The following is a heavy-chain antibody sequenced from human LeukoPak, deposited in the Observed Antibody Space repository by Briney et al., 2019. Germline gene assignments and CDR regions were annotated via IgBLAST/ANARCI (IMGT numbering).Heavy chain of an antibody. CDR2: INPNSGGT. Sequence: ASVKVSCKASGYTFTGHYMHWVRQAPGQGLEWMGWINPNSGGTNYAQKFQGRVTMTRDTSISTAYMELSRLRSDDTAVYYCARGYEKTGYVGSPDYWGQGTLVTVSS. D-gene: IGHD5-18*01. V-gene: IGHV1-2*02. CDR3: ARGYEKTGYVGSPDY. CDR1: GYTFTGHY. J-gene: IGHJ4*02.